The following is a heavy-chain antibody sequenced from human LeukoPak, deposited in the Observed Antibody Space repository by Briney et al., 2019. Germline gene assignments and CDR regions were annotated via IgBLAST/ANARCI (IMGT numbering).Heavy chain of an antibody. D-gene: IGHD4-17*01. CDR1: GFTFSSYA. Sequence: GGSLRLSCAASGFTFSSYAMNWVRQAPGRGLEWVSAVDRSSDSTYYAESVKGRFTVSGDNSKSTLFLEMNSLRAEDTAVYYCARVAVTNTIDYWGQGTLVTVSS. J-gene: IGHJ4*02. CDR3: ARVAVTNTIDY. CDR2: VDRSSDST. V-gene: IGHV3-23*01.